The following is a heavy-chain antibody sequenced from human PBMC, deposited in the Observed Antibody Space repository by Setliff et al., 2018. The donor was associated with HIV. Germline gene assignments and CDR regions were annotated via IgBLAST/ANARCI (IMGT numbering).Heavy chain of an antibody. CDR2: IYYSGST. CDR1: GGSINDYY. D-gene: IGHD3-16*02. CDR3: ARAYVWGSYRFIDF. J-gene: IGHJ4*02. Sequence: SETLSLTCTVSGGSINDYYWSWIRQPPGKGLEWIGYIYYSGSTNYNPSLKSRITISVDTSKSKFSLTLRSVTAADTAVYYCARAYVWGSYRFIDFWGQGTLVTVSS. V-gene: IGHV4-59*08.